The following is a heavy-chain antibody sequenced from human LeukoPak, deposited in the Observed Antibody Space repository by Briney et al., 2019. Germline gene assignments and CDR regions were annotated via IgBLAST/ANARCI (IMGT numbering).Heavy chain of an antibody. D-gene: IGHD3-10*01. CDR3: ARVLLWFGEGAANWFDP. J-gene: IGHJ5*02. CDR2: FDPEDGET. V-gene: IGHV1-24*01. Sequence: ASVKVSCKVSGYTLTELSMHWVRQAPGKGLEWMGGFDPEDGETIYAQKLQGRVTMTTDTSTSTAYMELRSLRSDDTAVYYCARVLLWFGEGAANWFDPWGQGTLVTVSS. CDR1: GYTLTELS.